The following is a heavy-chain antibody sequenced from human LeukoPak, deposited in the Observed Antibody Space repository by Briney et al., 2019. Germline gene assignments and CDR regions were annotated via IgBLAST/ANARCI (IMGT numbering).Heavy chain of an antibody. CDR3: ARRAGGYSHPHDY. J-gene: IGHJ4*02. CDR2: IYTSGIT. CDR1: DGSISSGSYY. D-gene: IGHD4-23*01. Sequence: SQTMSLTCTVTDGSISSGSYYWSWIRQPAGKGLEWIGRIYTSGITNYNPSLKSRVTISVDTSKNQFSLKLSSVTAADTAVYYCARRAGGYSHPHDYWGQGTLVTVSS. V-gene: IGHV4-61*02.